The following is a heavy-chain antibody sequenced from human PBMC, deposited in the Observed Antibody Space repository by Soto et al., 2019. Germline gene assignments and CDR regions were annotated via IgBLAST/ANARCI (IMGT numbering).Heavy chain of an antibody. CDR2: LGGSGGST. CDR3: AKRSGCNDY. CDR1: GFTFSSYA. J-gene: IGHJ4*02. Sequence: EVQLLESGGGLVQPGGSLRLSCAASGFTFSSYARSWVRQAQGKGLEWVSALGGSGGSTYYADSVKGGFTISRDNSKNTLYLQMNSLRAEDTAVYYCAKRSGCNDYWGQGTLVTVSS. D-gene: IGHD6-25*01. V-gene: IGHV3-23*01.